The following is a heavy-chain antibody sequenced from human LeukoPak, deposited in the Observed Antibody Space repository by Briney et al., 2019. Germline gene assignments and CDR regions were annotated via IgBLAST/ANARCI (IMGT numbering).Heavy chain of an antibody. D-gene: IGHD2-21*02. CDR1: VFTFSSDG. CDR3: AKERAPYSGGDCYPEDY. V-gene: IGHV3-NL1*01. J-gene: IGHJ4*02. Sequence: GGSLRLSCSAAVFTFSSDGMYSVRQAPGKGLEWVLRIKSDDSNTNYAYSVKGRFTISRDNSKNTLYLQMNSLRAEDTAVYYCAKERAPYSGGDCYPEDYWGKGTLVTVSS. CDR2: IKSDDSNT.